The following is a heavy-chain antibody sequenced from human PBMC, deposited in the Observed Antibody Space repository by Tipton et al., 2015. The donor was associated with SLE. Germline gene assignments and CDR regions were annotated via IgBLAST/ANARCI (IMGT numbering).Heavy chain of an antibody. Sequence: SLRLSCEASGFSFDDYWMTWVRQAPGKGLEWVANIKEDGSEMYYVDSVKGRFTISRDNAKNSLYLQMNSLRAEDTAVYYCARDWASGSPFDYWGQGTLVTVSS. CDR3: ARDWASGSPFDY. D-gene: IGHD1-26*01. J-gene: IGHJ4*02. CDR1: GFSFDDYW. CDR2: IKEDGSEM. V-gene: IGHV3-7*01.